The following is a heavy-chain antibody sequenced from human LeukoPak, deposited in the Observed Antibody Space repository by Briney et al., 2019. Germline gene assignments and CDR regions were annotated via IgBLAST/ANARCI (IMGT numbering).Heavy chain of an antibody. CDR3: TRGLVV. CDR1: GLTFSEFE. D-gene: IGHD2-2*01. Sequence: PGGSLRLSCAASGLTFSEFEMNWVRQAPGKGLEWVSDISSGGTTIFYADSVKGRFTISRDNAKNSLYLQMNSLRDEDTAIYYCTRGLVVWGQGALVAVSS. CDR2: ISSGGTTI. V-gene: IGHV3-48*03. J-gene: IGHJ4*02.